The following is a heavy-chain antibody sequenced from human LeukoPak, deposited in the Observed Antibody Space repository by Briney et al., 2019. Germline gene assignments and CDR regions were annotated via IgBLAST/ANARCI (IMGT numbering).Heavy chain of an antibody. CDR2: TYYRSKWYY. CDR1: GDSVSSNSAA. J-gene: IGHJ4*02. CDR3: ARSPRDYGDYVKDY. D-gene: IGHD4-17*01. V-gene: IGHV6-1*01. Sequence: SQTLSLTCAISGDSVSSNSAAWNWIRQSPSRGLEWLGRTYYRSKWYYDYAVSVKSRITINPDTSKNQFSLQLNSLTPEDTAVYYCARSPRDYGDYVKDYWGQGTLVTVSS.